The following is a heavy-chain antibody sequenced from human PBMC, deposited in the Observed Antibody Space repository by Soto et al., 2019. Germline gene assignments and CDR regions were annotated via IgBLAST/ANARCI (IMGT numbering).Heavy chain of an antibody. Sequence: GGSLRLSCAASGFTFSSYSMNWVRQAPGKGLEWVSSISSSSSYIYYADSVKGRFTISRDNAKNSLYLQMNSLRAEDTAVYYCARYYLQLLRRFLPVDVRCQGTTRTVFS. CDR3: ARYYLQLLRRFLPVDV. D-gene: IGHD3-3*01. V-gene: IGHV3-21*01. CDR2: ISSSSSYI. CDR1: GFTFSSYS. J-gene: IGHJ6*02.